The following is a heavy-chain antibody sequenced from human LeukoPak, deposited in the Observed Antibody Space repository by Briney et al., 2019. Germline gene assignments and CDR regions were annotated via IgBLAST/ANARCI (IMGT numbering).Heavy chain of an antibody. J-gene: IGHJ4*02. CDR1: GGSISSGGYS. V-gene: IGHV4-30-2*01. CDR3: ARGGIAAVPFDY. D-gene: IGHD6-13*01. CDR2: IYHSGSS. Sequence: SETLSLTCAVSGGSISSGGYSWSWIRQPPGKGLEWIGYIYHSGSSYYNPSLKSRVTISVDRSKNQFSLKLSSVTAADTAVYYCARGGIAAVPFDYWGQGTLVTVSS.